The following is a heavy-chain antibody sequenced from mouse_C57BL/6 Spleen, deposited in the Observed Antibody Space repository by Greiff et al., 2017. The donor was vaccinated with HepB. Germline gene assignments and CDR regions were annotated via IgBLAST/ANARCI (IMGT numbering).Heavy chain of an antibody. J-gene: IGHJ1*03. CDR3: ARHYYDYEGYFDV. Sequence: EVKLMESGGDLVKPGGSLKLSCAASGFTFSSYGMSWVRQTPDKRLEWVATISSGGSYTYYPDSVKGRFTISRDNAKNTLYLQMSSLKSEDTAMYYCARHYYDYEGYFDVWGTGTTVTVSS. V-gene: IGHV5-6*01. D-gene: IGHD2-4*01. CDR2: ISSGGSYT. CDR1: GFTFSSYG.